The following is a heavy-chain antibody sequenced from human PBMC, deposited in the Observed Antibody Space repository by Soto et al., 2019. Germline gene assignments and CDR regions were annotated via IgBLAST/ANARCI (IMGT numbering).Heavy chain of an antibody. CDR3: ASKIFGTTYFDY. CDR1: GLTFSTYE. D-gene: IGHD1-7*01. J-gene: IGHJ4*02. CDR2: IRGGGSPI. Sequence: GGSLRLSCAASGLTFSTYEMNWVRQAPGKGLEWVSYIRGGGSPILYADSVKGRFTISRDSAKNSLYLQMNSLRAEDTAIYYCASKIFGTTYFDYWGQGALVTVSS. V-gene: IGHV3-48*03.